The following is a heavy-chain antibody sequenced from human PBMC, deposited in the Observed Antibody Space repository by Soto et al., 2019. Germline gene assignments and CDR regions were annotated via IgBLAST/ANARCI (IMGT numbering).Heavy chain of an antibody. CDR3: ARDAPPADY. CDR2: ISAYNGNT. V-gene: IGHV1-18*04. Sequence: GDSVKVSCKASGYTFTSYSISWVRQAPGQGLEWMGWISAYNGNTNYAQMLQGRVTMTTDTSTNTAYMELRSLRSDDTAVYYCARDAPPADYWGQGTLVTVSS. CDR1: GYTFTSYS. J-gene: IGHJ4*02.